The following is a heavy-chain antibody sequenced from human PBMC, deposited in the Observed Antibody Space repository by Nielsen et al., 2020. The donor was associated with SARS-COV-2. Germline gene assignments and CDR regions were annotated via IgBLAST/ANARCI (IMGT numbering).Heavy chain of an antibody. J-gene: IGHJ4*02. CDR2: IYYSGST. V-gene: IGHV4-59*01. CDR1: GGSISSYY. D-gene: IGHD6-19*01. CDR3: TRTYSSGWSHYFDY. Sequence: SETLSLTCTVSGGSISSYYWSWIRQPPGKGLEWIGYIYYSGSTNYNPSLKSRVTISVDTSKNQFSLKLSSVTAADTAVYYCTRTYSSGWSHYFDYWGQGTLVTVSS.